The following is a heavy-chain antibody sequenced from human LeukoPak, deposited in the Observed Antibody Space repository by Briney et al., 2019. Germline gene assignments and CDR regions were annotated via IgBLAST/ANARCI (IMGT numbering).Heavy chain of an antibody. CDR1: GGSISSSSYY. Sequence: SETLSLTCTVSGGSISSSSYYWGWIRQPPGKGLEWIGSIYYSGSTYYNPSLKSRVTISVDTSKNQFSLKLSSVTAADTAVYYCASQTYYYDSRIQSGDYWGQGTLVTVS. D-gene: IGHD3-22*01. CDR3: ASQTYYYDSRIQSGDY. V-gene: IGHV4-39*01. CDR2: IYYSGST. J-gene: IGHJ4*02.